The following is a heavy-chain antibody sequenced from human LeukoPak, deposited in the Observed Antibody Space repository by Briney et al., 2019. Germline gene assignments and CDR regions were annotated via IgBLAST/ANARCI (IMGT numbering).Heavy chain of an antibody. J-gene: IGHJ4*02. CDR1: GYTFTSYD. CDR2: INPSGGST. D-gene: IGHD2-2*01. CDR3: ADLVYCSSSSCYEPFNQT. Sequence: APVKVSCKASGYTFTSYDMHWVRQAPGQGLEWMGIINPSGGSTSYAQKFQGRVTITADDSTSTAYMELSSLRSEDTAVYYCADLVYCSSSSCYEPFNQTWGQGTLVTVSP. V-gene: IGHV1-46*01.